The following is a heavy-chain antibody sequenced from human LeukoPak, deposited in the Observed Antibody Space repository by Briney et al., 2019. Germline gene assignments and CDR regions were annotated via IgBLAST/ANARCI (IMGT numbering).Heavy chain of an antibody. CDR1: GGSISSSDYY. Sequence: SETLSLTCTVSGGSISSSDYYWGWIRQPPGKGLEWIGSIYYSGSTAYNPSLKSRVTISVDTSKNQFSLKLTSVTAADTAVYYCARPLTRGGTYYVWGQGTLVTVSS. J-gene: IGHJ4*02. V-gene: IGHV4-39*01. CDR2: IYYSGST. CDR3: ARPLTRGGTYYV. D-gene: IGHD1-26*01.